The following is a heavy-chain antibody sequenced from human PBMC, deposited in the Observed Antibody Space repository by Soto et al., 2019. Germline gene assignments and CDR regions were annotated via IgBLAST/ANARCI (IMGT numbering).Heavy chain of an antibody. CDR1: GDTFNSYA. D-gene: IGHD2-15*01. V-gene: IGHV1-69*12. J-gene: IGHJ5*02. Sequence: QVQLVQSGAEVKKPGSSVTVSCKASGDTFNSYAVSWVREAPGKGLEWMGVLIPVFGTRNYAQKFQGRLTISADDSTSTIYMELRSLRSGDTAVYYCARDWVCTGGSCVLRGGWFDPWGQGTLVTVSS. CDR3: ARDWVCTGGSCVLRGGWFDP. CDR2: LIPVFGTR.